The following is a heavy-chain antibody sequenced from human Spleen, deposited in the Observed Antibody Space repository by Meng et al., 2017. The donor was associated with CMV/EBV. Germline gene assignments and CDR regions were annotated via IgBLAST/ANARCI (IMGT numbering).Heavy chain of an antibody. CDR2: LNPNSGGT. Sequence: ASVKVSCKASGYTFTGYYMHWVRQAPGQGLEWMGWLNPNSGGTNYAQKFQGRVTMTRDTSISTAYMELSSLRSDDTAVYYCARLLRPDYYYYGMDVWGQGTTVTVSS. CDR1: GYTFTGYY. CDR3: ARLLRPDYYYYGMDV. V-gene: IGHV1-2*02. J-gene: IGHJ6*02. D-gene: IGHD4-17*01.